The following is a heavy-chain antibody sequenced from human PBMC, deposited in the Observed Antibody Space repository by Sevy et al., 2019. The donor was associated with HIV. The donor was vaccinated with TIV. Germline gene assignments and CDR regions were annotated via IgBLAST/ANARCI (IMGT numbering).Heavy chain of an antibody. V-gene: IGHV1-18*01. CDR2: INGHNGNT. CDR3: ARDGYDGSGDQRGLFDF. D-gene: IGHD3-22*01. Sequence: ATVKVSCKASGYIFTSYGISWVRQAPRQGLERMGWINGHNGNTNYVQNLQGRVTMTTDTSTNTAYMELRSLRSDDTALYYCARDGYDGSGDQRGLFDFWGQGTPVFVSS. J-gene: IGHJ4*02. CDR1: GYIFTSYG.